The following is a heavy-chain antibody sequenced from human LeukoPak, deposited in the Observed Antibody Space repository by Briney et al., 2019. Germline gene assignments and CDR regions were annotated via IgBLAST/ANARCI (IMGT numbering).Heavy chain of an antibody. CDR3: ARGDRPREIPPLVRKKNAFDI. V-gene: IGHV4-34*01. CDR1: GGSFSGYY. CDR2: INHSGST. J-gene: IGHJ3*02. D-gene: IGHD2-2*02. Sequence: SETLSLTCAVYGGSFSGYYWSWIRQPPGKGLEWIGEINHSGSTNYNPSLKSRLTISVDTSKNQFSLKLSSVTAADTAVYYCARGDRPREIPPLVRKKNAFDIWGQGTMVTVSS.